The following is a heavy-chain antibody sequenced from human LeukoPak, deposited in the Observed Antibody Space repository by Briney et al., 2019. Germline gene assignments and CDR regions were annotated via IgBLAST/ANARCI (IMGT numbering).Heavy chain of an antibody. D-gene: IGHD3-3*01. Sequence: GGSLRLSCAASGFTVSSNYMSWVRQAPGKGLEWVSVIYSGGSTYYADSVKGRFTISRDNSKNTLYLQMNSLRAEDTAVYYCAKSHSLEWLFIFDYWGQGTLVTVSS. J-gene: IGHJ4*02. CDR1: GFTVSSNY. V-gene: IGHV3-53*01. CDR3: AKSHSLEWLFIFDY. CDR2: IYSGGST.